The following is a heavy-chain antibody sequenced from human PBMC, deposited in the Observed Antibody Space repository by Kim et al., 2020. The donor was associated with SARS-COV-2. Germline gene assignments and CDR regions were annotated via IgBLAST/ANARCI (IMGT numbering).Heavy chain of an antibody. Sequence: YKPSLKCRVTISRDTSKNQFSLNMRSVTAADTAVYYCACNVGSTPDYYFDYWGRGALVTVSS. CDR3: ACNVGSTPDYYFDY. D-gene: IGHD1-26*01. V-gene: IGHV4-39*07. J-gene: IGHJ4*02.